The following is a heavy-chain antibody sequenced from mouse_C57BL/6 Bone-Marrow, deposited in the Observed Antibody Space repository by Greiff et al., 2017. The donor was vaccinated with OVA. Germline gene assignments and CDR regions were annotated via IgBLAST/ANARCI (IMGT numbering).Heavy chain of an antibody. CDR3: APTVVADYYAMDY. Sequence: QVQLQQSAAELVKPGASVKISCKVSGYTFTDHTIHWMKQRPEQGLEWIGYIYPRDGSTKYNEKFKGKATLTADKSSSTAYMQLNSLTSEDSAVYFCAPTVVADYYAMDYWGQGTSVTVSS. CDR2: IYPRDGST. CDR1: GYTFTDHT. V-gene: IGHV1-78*01. D-gene: IGHD1-1*01. J-gene: IGHJ4*01.